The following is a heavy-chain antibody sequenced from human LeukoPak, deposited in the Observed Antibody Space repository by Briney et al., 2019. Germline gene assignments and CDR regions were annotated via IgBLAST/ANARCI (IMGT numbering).Heavy chain of an antibody. CDR1: GGSLHNHY. D-gene: IGHD3-10*01. CDR3: ARGGRQWYGQPRNWFDP. CDR2: IGDGGAT. Sequence: PSETLSLTCAVYGGSLHNHYWSWIRQPPGKGLEWIGEIGDGGATNFNPSLKTRVTVSADRPKNQFSLRLNSVSDADTAVYYCARGGRQWYGQPRNWFDPWGQGTLVSVSS. V-gene: IGHV4-34*01. J-gene: IGHJ5*02.